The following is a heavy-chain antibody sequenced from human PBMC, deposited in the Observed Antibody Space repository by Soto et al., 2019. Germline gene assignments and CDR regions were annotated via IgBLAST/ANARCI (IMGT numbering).Heavy chain of an antibody. D-gene: IGHD6-13*01. CDR3: ARPAHSSSWLSFSY. CDR2: IFWNDET. J-gene: IGHJ4*02. V-gene: IGHV2-26*01. Sequence: QVTLKESGPVLVKPTETLTLTCTVSGFSLSNARMGVSWIRQPPGKALEWLAHIFWNDETSYIPSLRSRLTISKDTSKSQVVLTMTNMDPLDTATYYCARPAHSSSWLSFSYWGQGTLVTVSS. CDR1: GFSLSNARMG.